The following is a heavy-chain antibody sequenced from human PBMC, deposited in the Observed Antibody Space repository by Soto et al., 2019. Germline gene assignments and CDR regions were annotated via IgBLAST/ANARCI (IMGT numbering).Heavy chain of an antibody. CDR3: AHSSSYSSSWYPYYGMDV. J-gene: IGHJ6*02. CDR1: GFSLSTSGVG. V-gene: IGHV2-5*01. CDR2: IYWNDDK. D-gene: IGHD6-13*01. Sequence: QITLKASGPTLVKPTQTLTLTCTFSGFSLSTSGVGVGWIRQPPGKALEWLALIYWNDDKRYSPSLKSRLTITKDTTKHPVVLTMTHMDPVDTATYCCAHSSSYSSSWYPYYGMDVWGQGTTVTVSS.